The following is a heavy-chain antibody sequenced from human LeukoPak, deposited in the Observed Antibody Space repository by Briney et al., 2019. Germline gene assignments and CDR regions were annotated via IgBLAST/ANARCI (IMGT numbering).Heavy chain of an antibody. Sequence: KPSETLSLTCAVYGGSFSGYYWSWIRQPPGKGLEWIGEINHSGSTNYNPSLKSRVTISVDTSKNQFSLKLSSVTAADTAVYYCARGYSGYALPFDIWGQGTMVTVSS. D-gene: IGHD5-12*01. V-gene: IGHV4-34*01. CDR2: INHSGST. CDR3: ARGYSGYALPFDI. CDR1: GGSFSGYY. J-gene: IGHJ3*02.